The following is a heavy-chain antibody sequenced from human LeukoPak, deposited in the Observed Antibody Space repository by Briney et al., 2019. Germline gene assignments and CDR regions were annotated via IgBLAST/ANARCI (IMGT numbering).Heavy chain of an antibody. CDR3: AKDARHFINLISSGLGGSYFDY. Sequence: GGSLRLSCAASGFTFSSYGMHWVRQAPGKGLEWVAFIRYDGSNKYYADSVKGRFTTSRDNSKNTLYLQMNSLRAEDTAVYYCAKDARHFINLISSGLGGSYFDYWGQGTLVTVSS. CDR2: IRYDGSNK. CDR1: GFTFSSYG. V-gene: IGHV3-30*02. D-gene: IGHD6-19*01. J-gene: IGHJ4*02.